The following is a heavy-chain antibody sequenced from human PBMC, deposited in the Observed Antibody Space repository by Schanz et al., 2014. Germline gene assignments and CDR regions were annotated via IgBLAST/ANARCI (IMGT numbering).Heavy chain of an antibody. CDR2: IYSNGIS. CDR3: VRVKGEHSGHDYIAY. CDR1: GGSINNYF. V-gene: IGHV4-4*07. D-gene: IGHD5-12*01. J-gene: IGHJ4*02. Sequence: QVHLQESGPGLVKPSETLSVTCTVSGGSINNYFWTWIRQPAGKGLEWIGRIYSNGISHYNPSLESRVTRSVDTSKNKFALTLTPVTPADTAIYYCVRVKGEHSGHDYIAYWGQGIQVTFSP.